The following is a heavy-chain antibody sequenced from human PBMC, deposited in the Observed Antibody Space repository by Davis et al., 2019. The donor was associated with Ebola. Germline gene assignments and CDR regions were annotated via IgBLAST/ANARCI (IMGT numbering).Heavy chain of an antibody. J-gene: IGHJ4*02. CDR3: AKIPAAGFNFDF. V-gene: IGHV3-74*03. Sequence: GESLKISCAASGFTFSNYWMHWVRQAPGKGLVWVSHITSAGSTTYADSVKGRFTISRDNAKNTLYLQMNSLRAEDTAVYYCAKIPAAGFNFDFWGQGTLVTVSS. CDR1: GFTFSNYW. CDR2: ITSAGST. D-gene: IGHD6-13*01.